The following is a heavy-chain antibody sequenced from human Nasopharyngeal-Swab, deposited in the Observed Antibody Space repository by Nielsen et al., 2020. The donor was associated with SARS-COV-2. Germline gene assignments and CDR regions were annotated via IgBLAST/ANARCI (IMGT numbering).Heavy chain of an antibody. CDR3: AQTLIGMATIRGVLPY. Sequence: GGSLRLSCAASGFTFSSYAMSWVRQAPGKGLEWVSAISGSGGSTYYADSVKGRFTISRDNSKNTLYLQMNSLRAEDTAVYYCAQTLIGMATIRGVLPYRGQGTLVTVSS. V-gene: IGHV3-23*01. CDR1: GFTFSSYA. J-gene: IGHJ4*02. D-gene: IGHD5-24*01. CDR2: ISGSGGST.